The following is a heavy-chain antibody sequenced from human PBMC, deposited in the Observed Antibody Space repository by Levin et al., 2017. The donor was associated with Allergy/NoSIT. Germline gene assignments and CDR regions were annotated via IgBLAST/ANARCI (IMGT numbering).Heavy chain of an antibody. CDR3: AKYGAGILTGSYYYYMDG. D-gene: IGHD3-9*01. V-gene: IGHV4-59*01. CDR2: IYYSGST. J-gene: IGHJ6*03. CDR1: GGSSSNYH. Sequence: SETLSLTCSVSGGSSSNYHWSWIRQPPGKGLEWIGYIYYSGSTNYNPSLKSRVTISVDTSKNQFSLKLSSVTAADTAVYYCAKYGAGILTGSYYYYMDGWGKGTTVTVSS.